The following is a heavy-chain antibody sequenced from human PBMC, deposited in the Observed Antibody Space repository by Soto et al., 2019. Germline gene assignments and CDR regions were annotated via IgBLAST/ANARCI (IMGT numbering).Heavy chain of an antibody. CDR2: IYYSGST. V-gene: IGHV4-31*03. CDR3: ARDFSWGIAARPRRGMDV. CDR1: GCTISSGGYH. J-gene: IGHJ6*02. D-gene: IGHD6-6*01. Sequence: PSETLSLSCTVSGCTISSGGYHWSWIPQRPGKGREWIGYIYYSGSTYYNPSLKSRVTISVDTSKNQFSLKLSSVTAADTAVYYCARDFSWGIAARPRRGMDVWGQGTTVTVSS.